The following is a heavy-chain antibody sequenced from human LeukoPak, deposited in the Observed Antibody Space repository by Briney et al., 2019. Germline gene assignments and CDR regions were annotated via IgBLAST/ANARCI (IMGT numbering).Heavy chain of an antibody. CDR3: ARGYGYYFDY. J-gene: IGHJ4*02. D-gene: IGHD5-18*01. CDR2: TYYRSKWYT. V-gene: IGHV6-1*01. CDR1: GDSVSSNSAA. Sequence: SQTLSLTCTISGDSVSSNSAAWYWIRQSPSRGLEWLGRTYYRSKWYTDYALSVKSRITINPDTSKNQFSLRLNSVTPEDTAVYYCARGYGYYFDYWGQGTLVTVSP.